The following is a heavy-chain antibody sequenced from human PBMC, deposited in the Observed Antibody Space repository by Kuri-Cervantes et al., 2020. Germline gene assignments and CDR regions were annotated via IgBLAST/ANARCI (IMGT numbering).Heavy chain of an antibody. CDR3: ARDLAVAGLFDY. D-gene: IGHD6-19*01. CDR2: ISYDGGNK. J-gene: IGHJ4*02. V-gene: IGHV3-30-3*01. Sequence: GESLKISCAASGFTFSSYAMHWVRQAPGKGLEWVAVISYDGGNKYYADSVKGRFTISRDNSKNTLYLQMNSLRDEDTAVYYCARDLAVAGLFDYWGQGTLVTVSS. CDR1: GFTFSSYA.